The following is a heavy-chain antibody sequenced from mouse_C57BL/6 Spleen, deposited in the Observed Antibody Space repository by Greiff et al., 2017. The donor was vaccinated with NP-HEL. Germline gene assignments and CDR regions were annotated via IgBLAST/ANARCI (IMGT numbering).Heavy chain of an antibody. D-gene: IGHD2-1*01. Sequence: QVTLKVSGPGILQPSPTLSLTCSSSGFSLSTFGMGVGWIRQPSGKGLEWLAHIWWDDDKYYNPALKSRLTISKDTSKNQVFLKIANVDTADTATYYCARIVYYGNYGYFDVWGTGTTVTVSS. CDR1: GFSLSTFGMG. V-gene: IGHV8-8*01. CDR2: IWWDDDK. CDR3: ARIVYYGNYGYFDV. J-gene: IGHJ1*03.